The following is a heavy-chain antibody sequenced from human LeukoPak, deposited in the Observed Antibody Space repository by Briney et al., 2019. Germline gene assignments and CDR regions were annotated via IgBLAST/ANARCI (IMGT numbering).Heavy chain of an antibody. J-gene: IGHJ1*01. CDR1: GFTFSYYW. D-gene: IGHD3-3*01. V-gene: IGHV3-74*01. CDR2: ISPDGSDT. CDR3: ARDLSVP. Sequence: GGSLRLSCAASGFTFSYYWMYWVRQAPGKGRMWVSRISPDGSDTNYADSVKGRFTISRDNAKNMLYLQMNSLKPEDTAVYYCARDLSVPWGQGAPVTVSS.